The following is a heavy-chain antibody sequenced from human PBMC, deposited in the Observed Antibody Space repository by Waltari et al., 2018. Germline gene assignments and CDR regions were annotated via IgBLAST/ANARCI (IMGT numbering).Heavy chain of an antibody. CDR2: IYHSGST. CDR1: GYSISSGYY. D-gene: IGHD4-17*01. J-gene: IGHJ5*02. Sequence: QVQLQESGPGLVKPSETLSLTCTVSGYSISSGYYWGWIRQPPGKGLEWIGSIYHSGSTYYIPSLKSRVTISVDTSKNQFSLKLSSVTAADTAVYYCALGAGDYEGWFDPWGQGTLVTVSS. CDR3: ALGAGDYEGWFDP. V-gene: IGHV4-38-2*02.